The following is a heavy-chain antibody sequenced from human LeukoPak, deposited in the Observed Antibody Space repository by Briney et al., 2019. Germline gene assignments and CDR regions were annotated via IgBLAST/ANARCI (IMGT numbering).Heavy chain of an antibody. CDR1: GGSISSGGYY. Sequence: SETQSPTCTVSGGSISSGGYYWSWIRQHPGKGLEWIGYIYYSGSTYYNPSLKSRVTISVDTSKNQFSLKLSSVTAADTAVYYCARMEVYDSSGYPFDYWGQGTLVTVSS. V-gene: IGHV4-31*03. CDR3: ARMEVYDSSGYPFDY. J-gene: IGHJ4*02. D-gene: IGHD3-22*01. CDR2: IYYSGST.